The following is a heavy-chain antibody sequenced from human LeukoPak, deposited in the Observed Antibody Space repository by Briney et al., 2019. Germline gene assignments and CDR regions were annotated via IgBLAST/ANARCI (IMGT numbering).Heavy chain of an antibody. V-gene: IGHV1-2*02. D-gene: IGHD2-2*01. CDR3: ARDSRGTTSTGYHHDY. CDR1: GYTFTDYY. CDR2: INPKSGGT. Sequence: ASVKVSCKASGYTFTDYYIHWMRQVPGHGLEWMGWINPKSGGTDFAPNLRDRVTLTRDTSINTAYMELSRLRSDDTAVYYCARDSRGTTSTGYHHDYWGQGTLVTVSS. J-gene: IGHJ4*02.